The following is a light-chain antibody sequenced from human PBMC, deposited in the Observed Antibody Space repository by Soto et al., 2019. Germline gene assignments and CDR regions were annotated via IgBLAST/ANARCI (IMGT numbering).Light chain of an antibody. Sequence: EIVMTQSPATLSVSPVEGATLSFRASHSVISNLAWYQQTPGQAPRLLIYGASTRATGIPARFSGSGSGTEFTLTISSLQSEDFAVYYCQQYNNWPRTCGQGTKGDNK. CDR1: HSVISN. CDR3: QQYNNWPRT. CDR2: GAS. J-gene: IGKJ1*01. V-gene: IGKV3-15*01.